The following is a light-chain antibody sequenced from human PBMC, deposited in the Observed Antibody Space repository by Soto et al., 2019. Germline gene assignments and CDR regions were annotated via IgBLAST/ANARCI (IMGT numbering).Light chain of an antibody. J-gene: IGLJ2*01. Sequence: QSVLTQPPSVSGAPGQRVTISCTGSSSNIGAGYDVHWYQQLPGTAPKLLIYGNSNRHSGVPDRFSGSKSGTSASLAITGVQAEDEADYYCQSSDSSLSGVVFGGGTKLTVL. CDR3: QSSDSSLSGVV. CDR1: SSNIGAGYD. CDR2: GNS. V-gene: IGLV1-40*01.